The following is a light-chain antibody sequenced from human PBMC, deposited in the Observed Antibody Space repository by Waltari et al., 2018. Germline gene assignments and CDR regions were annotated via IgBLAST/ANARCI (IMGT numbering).Light chain of an antibody. CDR1: KLERDS. V-gene: IGLV3-21*02. J-gene: IGLJ2*01. CDR2: DDT. CDR3: QVWDLQSDYPVV. Sequence: SFVLTQPPSVSVAPGQTAVITCLENKLERDSFHWLQKKPGQPPVLIIYDDTDRPSGIPDRFSGSNSEIAATLTISRVEVGDEADYFCQVWDLQSDYPVVFGGGTRLNVL.